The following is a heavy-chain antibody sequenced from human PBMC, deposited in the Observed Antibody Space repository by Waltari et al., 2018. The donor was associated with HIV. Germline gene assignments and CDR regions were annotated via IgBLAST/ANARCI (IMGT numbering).Heavy chain of an antibody. D-gene: IGHD5-18*01. V-gene: IGHV3-23*01. Sequence: EVQFLESVGCRVRPGGFLRLSCLGSGFNFEMFAMAWVRQAPGKGLDWVSSISRRASATYYADSVKGRATISRDNSMDMLSLHINSLTVDDAAVYHCVTSGYNFVEFGHRLDFWGRGILVTVS. CDR1: GFNFEMFA. CDR3: VTSGYNFVEFGHRLDF. J-gene: IGHJ4*02. CDR2: ISRRASAT.